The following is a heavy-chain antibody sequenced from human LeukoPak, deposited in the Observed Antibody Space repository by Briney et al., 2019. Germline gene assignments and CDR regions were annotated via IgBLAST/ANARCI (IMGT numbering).Heavy chain of an antibody. D-gene: IGHD5-18*01. J-gene: IGHJ4*02. Sequence: GGALRLSCAASGVTFSSYSMNWGRQAPGKGLGWVSSISSSSSYIYYAESVKGRFTISRDNAKNSLYLQMNSLSAEDTAVYYCARGYSYALYEVRAAGDYWGQGTLVTVSS. CDR2: ISSSSSYI. CDR3: ARGYSYALYEVRAAGDY. V-gene: IGHV3-21*01. CDR1: GVTFSSYS.